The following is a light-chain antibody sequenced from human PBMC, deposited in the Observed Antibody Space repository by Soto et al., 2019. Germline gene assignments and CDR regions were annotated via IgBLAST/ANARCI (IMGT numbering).Light chain of an antibody. CDR1: GRDVGSYNY. CDR2: DVD. CDR3: CSYAGTSTFV. J-gene: IGLJ1*01. V-gene: IGLV2-11*01. Sequence: QSALTQPRSVSGSPGQSVTISCTGPGRDVGSYNYVSWYQQHPGKAPKLILFDVDKRPSGVPDRISGSKSANTASLTISGLQAEDEADYYCCSYAGTSTFVFGTGTKVTVL.